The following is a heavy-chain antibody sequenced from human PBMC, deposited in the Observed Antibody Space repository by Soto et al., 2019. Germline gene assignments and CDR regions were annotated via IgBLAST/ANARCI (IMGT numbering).Heavy chain of an antibody. J-gene: IGHJ4*02. V-gene: IGHV3-7*01. D-gene: IGHD3-22*01. CDR2: IKQDGSEK. CDR1: GGSISSSSYY. CDR3: AREGHYYDSSGYYRIFDY. Sequence: ETLSLTCTVSGGSISSSSYYWGWIRQPPGKGLEWVANIKQDGSEKYYVDSVKGRVTISRDNAKNSLYLQMNSLRAEDTAVYYCAREGHYYDSSGYYRIFDYWGQGTLVTVSS.